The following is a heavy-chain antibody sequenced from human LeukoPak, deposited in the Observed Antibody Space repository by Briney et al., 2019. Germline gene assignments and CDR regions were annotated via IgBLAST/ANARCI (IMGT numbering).Heavy chain of an antibody. CDR3: AIGGVDFWSGYYTFDY. V-gene: IGHV4-59*08. CDR1: GGSFSGYY. D-gene: IGHD3-3*01. J-gene: IGHJ4*02. Sequence: PSETLSLTCAVYGGSFSGYYWSWIRQPPGKGLEWIGYIYYSGSTNYNPSLKSRVTISVDTSKNQFSLKLSSVTAADTAVYYCAIGGVDFWSGYYTFDYWGQGTLVTVSS. CDR2: IYYSGST.